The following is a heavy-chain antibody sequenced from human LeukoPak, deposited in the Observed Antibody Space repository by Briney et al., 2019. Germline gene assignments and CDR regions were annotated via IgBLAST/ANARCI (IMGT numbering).Heavy chain of an antibody. Sequence: ASVKVSCEASGYTFTAYYIHWLRQAPGQGPEWMGWINPDSGGTNNAQKFQGRVTMTRDTSINTAYMQLSSLRSDDTALYYCARAIKVVSGQAAWFDPWGQGTLVIVSS. CDR3: ARAIKVVSGQAAWFDP. CDR2: INPDSGGT. D-gene: IGHD5/OR15-5a*01. J-gene: IGHJ5*02. CDR1: GYTFTAYY. V-gene: IGHV1-2*02.